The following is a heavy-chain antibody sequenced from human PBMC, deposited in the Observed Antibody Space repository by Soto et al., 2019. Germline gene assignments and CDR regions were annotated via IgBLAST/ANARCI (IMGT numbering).Heavy chain of an antibody. Sequence: QVQLVQSGAEVKKPGSSVKVSCKASGGAFSSYAISWVRQAPGQGLEWMGGIIPIFGPANYAQKFQGRVTITADGSTRTAYMEMSGLRSEDTAVYYCASQGDYYSASWGQGTLVTV. J-gene: IGHJ4*02. CDR1: GGAFSSYA. V-gene: IGHV1-69*12. D-gene: IGHD2-21*02. CDR3: ASQGDYYSAS. CDR2: IIPIFGPA.